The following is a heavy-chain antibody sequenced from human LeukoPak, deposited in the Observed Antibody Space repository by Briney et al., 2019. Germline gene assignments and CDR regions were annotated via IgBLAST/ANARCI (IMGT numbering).Heavy chain of an antibody. V-gene: IGHV4-59*12. CDR1: GRSISSYY. CDR3: ARGSASPSTIPFGV. D-gene: IGHD2/OR15-2a*01. CDR2: FHYSGTT. Sequence: SETLSLTCTVSGRSISSYYWSWTRQPPGKELEWIGYFHYSGTTNYHPSLKSRVTMSVDTSMSQFTLRLSSVTAADTAVYYCARGSASPSTIPFGVWGDGTLVTVSS. J-gene: IGHJ3*01.